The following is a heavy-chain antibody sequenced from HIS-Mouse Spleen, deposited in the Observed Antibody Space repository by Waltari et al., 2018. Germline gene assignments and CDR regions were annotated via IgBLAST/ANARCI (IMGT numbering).Heavy chain of an antibody. CDR3: ARIGSHRRGYSYGYWFDP. J-gene: IGHJ5*02. D-gene: IGHD5-18*01. CDR1: GYTFTSYD. V-gene: IGHV1-8*01. CDR2: ENPNRGKT. Sequence: QVQLVQSVAEVKKPGASVKVSCKASGYTFTSYDINWVRQATGQGLEWMGWENPNRGKTSYAQKVQGRVTMTRNTSISTAYMELSSLRSEDTAVYYCARIGSHRRGYSYGYWFDPWGQGTLVTVSS.